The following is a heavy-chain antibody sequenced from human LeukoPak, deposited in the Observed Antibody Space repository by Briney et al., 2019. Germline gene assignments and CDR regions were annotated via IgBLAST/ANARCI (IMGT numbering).Heavy chain of an antibody. CDR1: GGSISGSY. CDR2: IHYSGNT. V-gene: IGHV4-59*01. Sequence: SETLSLTCTVSGGSISGSYWNWIRQPPGKGLEWIGYIHYSGNTNYNPSLKSRVTISVDTSKNQFSLKLSSVTAADTAVYYCARDPVDQPYWFFDLXXXGTLVTVSS. CDR3: ARDPVDQPYWFFDL. J-gene: IGHJ2*01.